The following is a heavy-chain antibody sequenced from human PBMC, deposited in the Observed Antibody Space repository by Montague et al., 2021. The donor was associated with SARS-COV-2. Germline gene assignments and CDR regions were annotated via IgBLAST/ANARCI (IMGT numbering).Heavy chain of an antibody. CDR3: ASQTLGITIFGVVYGRWFDP. CDR1: GGSISSSSYY. V-gene: IGHV4-39*01. CDR2: IYCSGST. J-gene: IGHJ5*02. Sequence: SETLSLTCTVSGGSISSSSYYWGWIRQPPGKGLEWIGSIYCSGSTYYNPSLKSRVTISVDTSKNQSSLKLSSVTAADTAVYYCASQTLGITIFGVVYGRWFDPWGQGTLVTVSS. D-gene: IGHD3-3*01.